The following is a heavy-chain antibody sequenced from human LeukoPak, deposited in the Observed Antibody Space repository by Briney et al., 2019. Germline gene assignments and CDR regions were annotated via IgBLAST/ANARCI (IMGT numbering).Heavy chain of an antibody. CDR2: ISSSGSTI. CDR3: ARAYRDAFDI. J-gene: IGHJ3*02. V-gene: IGHV3-48*03. CDR1: GFTFSSYE. Sequence: GGSLRLSCAASGFTFSSYEMNWVRQAPGKGLEWVSYISSSGSTIYYADSVKGRFTISRDNAKNSLYLQMNSLRAEDTAVYYCARAYRDAFDIWGQETMVTVSS.